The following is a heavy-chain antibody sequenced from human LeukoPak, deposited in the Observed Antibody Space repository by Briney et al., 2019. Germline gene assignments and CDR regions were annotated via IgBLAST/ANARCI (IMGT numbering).Heavy chain of an antibody. Sequence: PGRSLRLSCATSGFTFGDYAMSWVRQAPGKGLEWVSAISGSGGSTYYADSVKGRFTISRDNSKHTLYLQMNSLRAEDTAVYYCAKKAYNYGLSSNNWFDPWGQGTLVTVSS. V-gene: IGHV3-23*01. J-gene: IGHJ5*02. CDR1: GFTFGDYA. D-gene: IGHD5-18*01. CDR2: ISGSGGST. CDR3: AKKAYNYGLSSNNWFDP.